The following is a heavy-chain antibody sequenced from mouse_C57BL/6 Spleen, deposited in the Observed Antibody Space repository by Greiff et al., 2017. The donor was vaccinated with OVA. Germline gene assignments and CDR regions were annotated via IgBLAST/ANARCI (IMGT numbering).Heavy chain of an antibody. J-gene: IGHJ1*03. CDR1: GYTFTSYD. D-gene: IGHD2-13*01. Sequence: QVQLKESGPELVKPGASVKLSCKASGYTFTSYDINWVKQRPGQGLEWIGWIYPRDGSTKYNEKFKGKATLTVDTSSSTAYMELHSLTSEDSAVYFCARGEGYYGDWYFDVWGTGTTVTVSS. CDR3: ARGEGYYGDWYFDV. V-gene: IGHV1-85*01. CDR2: IYPRDGST.